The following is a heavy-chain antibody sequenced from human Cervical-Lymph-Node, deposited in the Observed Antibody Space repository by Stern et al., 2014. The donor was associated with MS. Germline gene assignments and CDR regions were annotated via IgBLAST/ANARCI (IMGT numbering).Heavy chain of an antibody. CDR1: GFTFSTFS. CDR3: ARDGLHYDSDGNWFDT. D-gene: IGHD4-11*01. CDR2: VSYDGNNE. V-gene: IGHV3-30*01. J-gene: IGHJ5*02. Sequence: VQLVESGGGVVQPERSLRLSCAASGFTFSTFSMHWLRQDPGKGLEWVALVSYDGNNEYYGDSVKGRFTISRDNSKNTLYLQMNSLRTEDTAVYYCARDGLHYDSDGNWFDTWGQGTLVTVSS.